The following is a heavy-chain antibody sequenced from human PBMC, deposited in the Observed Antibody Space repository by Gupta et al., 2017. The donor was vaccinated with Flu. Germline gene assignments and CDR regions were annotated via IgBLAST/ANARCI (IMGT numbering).Heavy chain of an antibody. D-gene: IGHD7-27*01. CDR1: GGSIRSGGYY. V-gene: IGHV4-31*02. J-gene: IGHJ4*02. CDR3: ARSCGDVHFDD. CDR2: TYYSGST. Sequence: HVQLQEWGPGLVMPSQTLSLTCTVSGGSIRSGGYYWSWIRQHPGKGLEWIGYTYYSGSTDYNPSLKSRVTTSVDTAKKQVSLKLSSVNAADTAVYYDARSCGDVHFDDWGQGTMVTVSS.